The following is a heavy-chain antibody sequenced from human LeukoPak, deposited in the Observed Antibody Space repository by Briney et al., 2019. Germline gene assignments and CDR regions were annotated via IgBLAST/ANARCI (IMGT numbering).Heavy chain of an antibody. Sequence: PGGSPRLSCAASGFSFSNYAMSWVRQAPGRALEWVSSITSSGTYIFYADSVKGRFTISRDNAKNSLYLQMNSLGPEDTAVYYCARDPYSGNYGNYYCYYMDVWGKGTTVTISS. V-gene: IGHV3-21*01. CDR1: GFSFSNYA. D-gene: IGHD1-26*01. J-gene: IGHJ6*03. CDR3: ARDPYSGNYGNYYCYYMDV. CDR2: ITSSGTYI.